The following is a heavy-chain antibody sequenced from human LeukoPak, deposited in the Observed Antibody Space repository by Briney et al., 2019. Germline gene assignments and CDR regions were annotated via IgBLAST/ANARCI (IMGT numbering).Heavy chain of an antibody. D-gene: IGHD2-15*01. CDR1: GGSISRGSYY. CDR3: AREGGYCSGGSCLDWFDP. Sequence: PSETLSLTCTVSGGSISRGSYYWSWIRQPPGKGLEWIGYIYYSGSTNYNPSLKSRVTISVDTSKNQFSLKLSSVTAADTAVYYCAREGGYCSGGSCLDWFDPWGQGTLVTVSS. CDR2: IYYSGST. J-gene: IGHJ5*02. V-gene: IGHV4-61*01.